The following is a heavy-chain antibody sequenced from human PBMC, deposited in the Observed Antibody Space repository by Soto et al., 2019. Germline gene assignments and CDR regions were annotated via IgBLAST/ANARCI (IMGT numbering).Heavy chain of an antibody. J-gene: IGHJ6*02. CDR3: ARSFALGRDYGDYYYYYGMDV. D-gene: IGHD4-17*01. Sequence: SETLSITCTVSGCYISSYYWSWIRQPPGKGLEWIGYIYYSGSTNYNPSLKSRVTISVDTSKNQFSLKLSSVTAADTAVYYCARSFALGRDYGDYYYYYGMDVWGQGTTVQSP. CDR1: GCYISSYY. CDR2: IYYSGST. V-gene: IGHV4-59*01.